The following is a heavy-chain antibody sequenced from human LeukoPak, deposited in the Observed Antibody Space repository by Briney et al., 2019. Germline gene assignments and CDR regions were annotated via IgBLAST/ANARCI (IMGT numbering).Heavy chain of an antibody. CDR1: GFTFSGHS. CDR3: ATDKGYTSVHAFDH. Sequence: GGSLRLSCQVSGFTFSGHSMHWVRQAPGKGLEWVALISYDGSNKYYADSVKGRFTISRDNSKNTLYLQMNSLRAEDTAVYYCATDKGYTSVHAFDHWGQGTLVTVSS. V-gene: IGHV3-30-3*01. J-gene: IGHJ4*02. D-gene: IGHD5-18*01. CDR2: ISYDGSNK.